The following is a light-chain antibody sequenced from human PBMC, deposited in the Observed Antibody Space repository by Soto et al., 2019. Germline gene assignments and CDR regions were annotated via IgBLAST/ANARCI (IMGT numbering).Light chain of an antibody. CDR2: DVS. V-gene: IGLV2-14*01. Sequence: QSVLTQPASVSGPPGQPITISCTGTSSDVGGYNYVSWYQQHPGKAPKLMIYDVSNRPSGVSNRFSGSKSGNTASLTISGLQAEDEADYYCSSYTSSSTPHYVFGTGTKVTVL. CDR1: SSDVGGYNY. J-gene: IGLJ1*01. CDR3: SSYTSSSTPHYV.